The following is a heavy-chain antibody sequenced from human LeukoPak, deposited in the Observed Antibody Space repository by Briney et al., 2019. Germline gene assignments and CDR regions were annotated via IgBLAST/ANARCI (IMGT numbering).Heavy chain of an antibody. V-gene: IGHV4-59*08. CDR3: ARGGYYDSSGYPNLYDY. CDR2: IYYSGST. J-gene: IGHJ4*02. D-gene: IGHD3-22*01. Sequence: SETLSLTCTVSGGSISSYYWSWIRQPPGKGLEWIGYIYYSGSTNYNPSLKSRVTISVDTSKNQFSLKLSSVTAADTAVYYCARGGYYDSSGYPNLYDYWGQGTLVTVSS. CDR1: GGSISSYY.